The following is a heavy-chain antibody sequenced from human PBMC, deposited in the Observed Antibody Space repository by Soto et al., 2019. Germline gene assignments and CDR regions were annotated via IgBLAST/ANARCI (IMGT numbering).Heavy chain of an antibody. D-gene: IGHD6-13*01. V-gene: IGHV3-33*01. CDR1: GFTFSSYG. CDR2: IWYDGSNK. Sequence: QVQLVESGGGVVQPGRSLRLSCAASGFTFSSYGMHWVRQAPGKGLEWVAVIWYDGSNKYYAGSVKGRFTISRDNSKNTLYLQMNSLRAEDTAVYYCARQQLVPTYYFDYWGQGTLVTVSS. CDR3: ARQQLVPTYYFDY. J-gene: IGHJ4*02.